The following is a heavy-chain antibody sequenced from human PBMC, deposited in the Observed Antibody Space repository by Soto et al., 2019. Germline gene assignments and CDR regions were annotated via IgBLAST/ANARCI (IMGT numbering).Heavy chain of an antibody. CDR3: AKYGCSSTSCPNYYYYYYMDV. CDR1: GFTFSSYG. V-gene: IGHV3-30*18. J-gene: IGHJ6*03. CDR2: ISYDGSNK. Sequence: PGGSLRLSCAASGFTFSSYGMHWVRQAPGKGLEWVAVISYDGSNKYYADSVKGRFTISRDNSKNTLYLQMNSLRAEDTAVYYCAKYGCSSTSCPNYYYYYYMDVWGKGTTVTVSS. D-gene: IGHD2-2*01.